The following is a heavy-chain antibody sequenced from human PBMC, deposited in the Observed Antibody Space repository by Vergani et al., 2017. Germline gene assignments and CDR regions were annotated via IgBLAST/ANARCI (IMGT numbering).Heavy chain of an antibody. CDR3: VKDPLPRGYEPLFDY. CDR2: ISSNGGST. J-gene: IGHJ4*02. Sequence: EVQLVESGGGLVKPGGSLRLSCSASGFTFSSYAMHWVRQAPGKGLEYVSGISSNGGSTYYADSVKGRFTISRDNSKNTLYLQMSSLRAEDTAVYYCVKDPLPRGYEPLFDYWGQGTLVTVSS. CDR1: GFTFSSYA. D-gene: IGHD3-22*01. V-gene: IGHV3-64D*06.